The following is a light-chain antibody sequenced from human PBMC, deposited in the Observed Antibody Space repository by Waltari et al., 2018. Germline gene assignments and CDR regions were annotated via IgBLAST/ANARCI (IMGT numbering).Light chain of an antibody. Sequence: QSALTQPASVSGSPGQSITISCTGTSSDVGDNNYVSWYQQHPGKAPKLMIYEVTRRPSGVSERFSGSKSGSTASRTISGLQAEDEADFYCSSYTTSKTILFGGGTKVTVL. CDR1: SSDVGDNNY. J-gene: IGLJ3*02. CDR3: SSYTTSKTIL. CDR2: EVT. V-gene: IGLV2-14*01.